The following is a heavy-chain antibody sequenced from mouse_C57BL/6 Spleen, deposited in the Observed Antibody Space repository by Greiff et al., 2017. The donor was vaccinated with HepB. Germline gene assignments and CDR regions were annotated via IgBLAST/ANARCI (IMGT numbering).Heavy chain of an antibody. J-gene: IGHJ2*01. D-gene: IGHD1-1*01. V-gene: IGHV1-52*01. Sequence: VQLQQPGAELVRPGSSVKLSCKASGYTFTSYWMHWVKQRPIQGLEWIGNIDPSDSETHYNQKFKDKATLTVDKSSSTAYMQLSSLTSEDSAVYYCARGGIYYYGSSYGYWGQGTTLTVSS. CDR2: IDPSDSET. CDR1: GYTFTSYW. CDR3: ARGGIYYYGSSYGY.